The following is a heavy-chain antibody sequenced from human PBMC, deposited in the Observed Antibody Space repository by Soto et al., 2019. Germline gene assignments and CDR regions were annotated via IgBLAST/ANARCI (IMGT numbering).Heavy chain of an antibody. V-gene: IGHV3-21*01. CDR2: ISSSSSYI. CDR3: ARDLSSGWYYAFDI. CDR1: GFTFSSYS. Sequence: EVQLVESGGGLVKPGGSLRLSCAASGFTFSSYSMNWVRQAPGKGLEWVSSISSSSSYIYYADSVKGRFTISRDNAKNSLYLQMNSLRAEDTAVYYCARDLSSGWYYAFDIWGQGTMVTVSS. D-gene: IGHD6-19*01. J-gene: IGHJ3*02.